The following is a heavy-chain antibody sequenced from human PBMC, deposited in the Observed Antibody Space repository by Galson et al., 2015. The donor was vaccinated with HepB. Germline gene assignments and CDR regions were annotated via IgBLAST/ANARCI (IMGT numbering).Heavy chain of an antibody. V-gene: IGHV3-23*01. D-gene: IGHD3-9*01. CDR2: ISVSGWYT. CDR1: GFSFNNHA. J-gene: IGHJ4*02. Sequence: SLRLSCADSGFSFNNHAMTWVRQAPGKGLEWVATISVSGWYTYYANSVRGRFAIHRDNSKSILYLLMNNLGVEDTALYYCARSAFDSVDYWGQGTLVTVSS. CDR3: ARSAFDSVDY.